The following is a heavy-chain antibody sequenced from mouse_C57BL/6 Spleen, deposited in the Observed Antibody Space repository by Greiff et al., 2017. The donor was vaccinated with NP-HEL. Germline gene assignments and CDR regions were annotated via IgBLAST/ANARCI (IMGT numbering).Heavy chain of an antibody. V-gene: IGHV1-26*01. D-gene: IGHD2-5*01. Sequence: EVQLQQSGPELVKPGASVKISCKASGYTFTDYYMNWVKQSHGKSLEWIGDINPNNGGTSYNQKFKGKATLTVDKSSSTAYMELRSLTSEDSAVYYCARSDSNYSAWFAYWGQGTLVTVSA. CDR1: GYTFTDYY. J-gene: IGHJ3*01. CDR2: INPNNGGT. CDR3: ARSDSNYSAWFAY.